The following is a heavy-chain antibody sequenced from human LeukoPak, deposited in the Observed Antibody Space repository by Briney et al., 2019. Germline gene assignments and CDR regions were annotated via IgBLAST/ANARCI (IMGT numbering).Heavy chain of an antibody. D-gene: IGHD3-10*01. CDR3: ARGARRGITMVRGAFYYYYMDV. J-gene: IGHJ6*03. Sequence: PSETLSLTCTVSGGSISSSSYYWGWIRQPPGKGLEWIGSIYYSGSTYYTPSLKSRVTISVDTSKNQFSLKLSSVTAADTAVYYCARGARRGITMVRGAFYYYYMDVWGKGTTVTVSS. CDR2: IYYSGST. V-gene: IGHV4-39*07. CDR1: GGSISSSSYY.